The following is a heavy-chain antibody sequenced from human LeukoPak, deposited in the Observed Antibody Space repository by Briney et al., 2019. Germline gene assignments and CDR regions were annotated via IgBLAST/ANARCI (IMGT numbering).Heavy chain of an antibody. V-gene: IGHV3-23*01. D-gene: IGHD2-2*01. CDR3: AKVQGLYCSSTSCSGRWPHAFDI. J-gene: IGHJ3*02. CDR2: ICGSGGST. Sequence: PGGSLRLSCAASGFTFSSYAISWVRQTTGRETAWAPAICGSGGSTHYADSVKGRFTISRDNSKNALYLQMNSLSVEDTAVYYCAKVQGLYCSSTSCSGRWPHAFDIWGQGTMVTVSS. CDR1: GFTFSSYA.